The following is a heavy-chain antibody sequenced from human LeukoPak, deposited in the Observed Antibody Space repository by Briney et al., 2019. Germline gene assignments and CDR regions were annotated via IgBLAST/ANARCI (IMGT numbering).Heavy chain of an antibody. Sequence: GGSLRLSCAASGFTFGSYSMNWVRQAPGKGLEWVSPISSSSSYIYYADSVKGRFTISRDNAKNSPYLQMNSLRAEDTAVYYCARDGKWLPHSYYFDYWGQGTLVTVSS. D-gene: IGHD5-12*01. J-gene: IGHJ4*02. V-gene: IGHV3-21*01. CDR2: ISSSSSYI. CDR1: GFTFGSYS. CDR3: ARDGKWLPHSYYFDY.